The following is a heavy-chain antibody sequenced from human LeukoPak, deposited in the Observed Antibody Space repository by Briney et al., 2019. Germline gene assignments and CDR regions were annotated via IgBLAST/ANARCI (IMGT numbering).Heavy chain of an antibody. J-gene: IGHJ6*02. D-gene: IGHD3-16*01. CDR2: ISYDGSNK. CDR3: GKDVHGWGMDV. Sequence: PGRSLRLSCAASGFTFSSYGMHWVRQAPGKGLEWVAVISYDGSNKYYADSVKGRFTISRDNSKNTLYLQMNSLRAEDTAVYYCGKDVHGWGMDVGAQGPTVPVPS. CDR1: GFTFSSYG. V-gene: IGHV3-30*18.